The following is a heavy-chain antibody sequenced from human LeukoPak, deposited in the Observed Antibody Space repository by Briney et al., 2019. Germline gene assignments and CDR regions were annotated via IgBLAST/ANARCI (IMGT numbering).Heavy chain of an antibody. CDR2: INTDGSST. D-gene: IGHD6-6*01. V-gene: IGHV3-74*01. Sequence: PGGSLRLSCAASGFTFSSYWTHWVRQAPGKGLVWVSRINTDGSSTSYADSVKGRFTISRDNAKNTLYLQMNSLRAEDTAVYYCARDLGWAAARPLDYWGQGTLVTVSS. J-gene: IGHJ4*02. CDR3: ARDLGWAAARPLDY. CDR1: GFTFSSYW.